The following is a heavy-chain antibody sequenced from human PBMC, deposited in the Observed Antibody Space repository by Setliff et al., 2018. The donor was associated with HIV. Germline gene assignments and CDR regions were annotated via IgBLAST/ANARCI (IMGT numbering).Heavy chain of an antibody. CDR1: GGSISSGSYH. CDR2: IAASGDP. Sequence: PSETLSLTCTVSGGSISSGSYHWSWIRQPAGKGLEWIGHIAASGDPNYNTSLKSRLSMSVHTSKNQFSLSLTSVSAADTAVYFCVRGRIDTHWDYFKEYFFNYIDVWGQGTTVTVSS. J-gene: IGHJ6*03. CDR3: VRGRIDTHWDYFKEYFFNYIDV. D-gene: IGHD3-9*01. V-gene: IGHV4-61*09.